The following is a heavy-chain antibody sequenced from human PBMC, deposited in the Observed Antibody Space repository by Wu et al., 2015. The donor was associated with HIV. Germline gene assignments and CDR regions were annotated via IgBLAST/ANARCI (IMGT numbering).Heavy chain of an antibody. J-gene: IGHJ4*02. Sequence: QVQLVQSGAEVKKPGASVKVSCKASGYTFTGHYMHWVRQAPGQGLEWMGWINDDTGDTKYAQRFQGRVTMTRDTSISTAYMELRRLTSDDLAVYYCVGRQNWNLNNYHFDYWGQGTLVTVSS. CDR2: INDDTGDT. CDR3: VGRQNWNLNNYHFDY. V-gene: IGHV1-2*02. CDR1: GYTFTGHY. D-gene: IGHD1-1*01.